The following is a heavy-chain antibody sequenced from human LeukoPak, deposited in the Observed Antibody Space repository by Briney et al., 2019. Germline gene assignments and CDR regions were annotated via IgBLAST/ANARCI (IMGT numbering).Heavy chain of an antibody. J-gene: IGHJ4*02. V-gene: IGHV3-53*01. D-gene: IGHD3-16*02. CDR2: IYSGGST. CDR3: ARGSYRPTTDY. Sequence: GGSLRLSCAASGFTVSSNYMSWVRQAPGKGLEWVSVIYSGGSTYYADSVKGRFTISRDNSKNTLYLQMNSLRAEDTAVYYCARGSYRPTTDYWGQGTLVTVSS. CDR1: GFTVSSNY.